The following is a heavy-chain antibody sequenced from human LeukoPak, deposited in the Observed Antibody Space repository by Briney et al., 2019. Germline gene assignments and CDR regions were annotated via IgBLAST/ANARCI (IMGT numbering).Heavy chain of an antibody. CDR2: ISSSSSYI. J-gene: IGHJ4*02. D-gene: IGHD3-10*01. V-gene: IGHV3-21*01. CDR3: ARGDYYGSGNYYGNIDS. CDR1: GFTFSSYS. Sequence: PGGSLRLSCAASGFTFSSYSMNWVRQAPGKGLEWVSSISSSSSYIYYADSVRGRFTISRANSKNTLYLQMNSLRAEDTAVYHCARGDYYGSGNYYGNIDSWGQGILVTVSS.